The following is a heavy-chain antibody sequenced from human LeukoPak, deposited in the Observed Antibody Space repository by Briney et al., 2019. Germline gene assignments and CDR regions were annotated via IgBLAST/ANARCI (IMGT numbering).Heavy chain of an antibody. CDR2: ITSTGGSA. CDR1: GFSFTNYY. J-gene: IGHJ4*02. D-gene: IGHD3-10*01. Sequence: GGSLRLSCAASGFSFTNYYMSWIRQAPGKGLEWVSYITSTGGSAFYADSVKGRFTISRDNAKNSLYLQMNSLRAEDTAVYYCASLYRYYYGSGTYDYWGQGTLVTVSS. V-gene: IGHV3-11*04. CDR3: ASLYRYYYGSGTYDY.